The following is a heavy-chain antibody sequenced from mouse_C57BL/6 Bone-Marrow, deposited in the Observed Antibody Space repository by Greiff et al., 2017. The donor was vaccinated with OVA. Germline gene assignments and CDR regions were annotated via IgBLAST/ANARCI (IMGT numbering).Heavy chain of an antibody. V-gene: IGHV1-80*01. D-gene: IGHD1-1*01. CDR3: ARSEGSPYYFDY. J-gene: IGHJ2*01. CDR2: IYPGDGDT. Sequence: VKLMESGAELVKPGASVKISCKASGYAFSSYWMNWVKQRPGKGLEWIGQIYPGDGDTNYNGKFKGKATQTADKSSSTAYMQLSSLTSEDSAVYFCARSEGSPYYFDYWGQGTTLTVSS. CDR1: GYAFSSYW.